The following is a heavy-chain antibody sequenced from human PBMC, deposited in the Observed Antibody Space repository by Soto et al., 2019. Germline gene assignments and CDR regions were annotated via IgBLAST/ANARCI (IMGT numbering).Heavy chain of an antibody. D-gene: IGHD3-10*01. CDR1: GFSLSSIGVA. CDR3: AHSDSVPGCYYFDP. J-gene: IGHJ4*02. Sequence: QITLKESGPALVKPTQTLTLTCTFSGFSLSSIGVAVGWIRQPPGKALEWLALLYWNDDRRYSPSLKSRLTIAKDTPKTRVVLTMTNMDPADTATYYCAHSDSVPGCYYFDPSGEATLVAVS. CDR2: LYWNDDR. V-gene: IGHV2-5*01.